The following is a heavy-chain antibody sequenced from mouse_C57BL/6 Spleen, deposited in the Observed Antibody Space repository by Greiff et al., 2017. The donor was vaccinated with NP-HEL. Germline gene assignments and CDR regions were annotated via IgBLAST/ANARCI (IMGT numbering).Heavy chain of an antibody. CDR1: GFTFSSYA. D-gene: IGHD2-4*01. Sequence: EVMLVESGEGLVKPGGSLKLSCAASGFTFSSYAMSWVRQTPEKRLEWVAYISSGGDYIYYADTVKGRFTISRDNARNTLYLQMSSLKSEDTAMYYCTGGLRAPYAMDYWGQGTSVTVSS. CDR2: ISSGGDYI. V-gene: IGHV5-9-1*02. CDR3: TGGLRAPYAMDY. J-gene: IGHJ4*01.